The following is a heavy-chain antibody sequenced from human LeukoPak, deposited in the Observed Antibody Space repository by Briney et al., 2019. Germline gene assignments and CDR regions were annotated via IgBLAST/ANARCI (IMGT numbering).Heavy chain of an antibody. CDR1: GFTFSSYI. CDR2: ISSSSSYI. CDR3: ASAWGGYCSSTSCYPFDY. Sequence: GGSLRLSCAAYGFTFSSYIMNWVRQAPGKGLEWVSSISSSSSYIYYADSVKGRFTISRDNAKNSLYLQMNSLRAEDTAVYYCASAWGGYCSSTSCYPFDYWGQGNLVTVSS. V-gene: IGHV3-21*01. D-gene: IGHD2-2*01. J-gene: IGHJ4*02.